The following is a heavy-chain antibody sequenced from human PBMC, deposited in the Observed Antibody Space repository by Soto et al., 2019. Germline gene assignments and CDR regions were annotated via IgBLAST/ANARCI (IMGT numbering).Heavy chain of an antibody. CDR3: ARQIYDSDTGPNFQYYFDS. D-gene: IGHD3-22*01. CDR1: GYSLAGYW. CDR2: IDPSDSQT. J-gene: IGHJ4*02. V-gene: IGHV5-10-1*01. Sequence: GESLKISCKGSGYSLAGYWITWVRQKPGKGLEWMGRIDPSDSQTYYSPSFRGHVTISVTKSITTVFLQWSSLRASDTAMYYCARQIYDSDTGPNFQYYFDSWGQGTPVTVSA.